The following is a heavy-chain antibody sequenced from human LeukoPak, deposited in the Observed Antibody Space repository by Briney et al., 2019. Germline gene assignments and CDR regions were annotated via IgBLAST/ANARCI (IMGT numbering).Heavy chain of an antibody. Sequence: ASVKVSCKASGYTFTSYGISWLRQAPGQGLEWMGWISAYNGNTNYAQKLQGRVTMTTDTSTSTACMELRSLRSDDTAVYYCARAIGTMIVVVIPYFDYWGQGTLVTVSS. CDR3: ARAIGTMIVVVIPYFDY. CDR1: GYTFTSYG. D-gene: IGHD3-22*01. J-gene: IGHJ4*02. V-gene: IGHV1-18*01. CDR2: ISAYNGNT.